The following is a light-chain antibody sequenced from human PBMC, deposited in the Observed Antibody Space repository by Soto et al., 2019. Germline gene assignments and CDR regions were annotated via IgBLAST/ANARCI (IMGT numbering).Light chain of an antibody. CDR3: ASWDDNLNGPLL. Sequence: QSVLTQPPSASGTPGQRVTISCSGGSSNIGRNSVSWYQQVPGTAPKLIIFNNNERPSGIPGRCSGSKSGASASLAIVGLQSEDEADYFCASWDDNLNGPLLFGGGTQLTVL. CDR1: SSNIGRNS. CDR2: NNN. V-gene: IGLV1-44*01. J-gene: IGLJ7*01.